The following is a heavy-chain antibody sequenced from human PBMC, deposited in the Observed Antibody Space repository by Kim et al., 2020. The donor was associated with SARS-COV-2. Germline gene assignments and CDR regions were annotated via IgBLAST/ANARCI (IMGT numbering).Heavy chain of an antibody. CDR1: GYTFTSYA. D-gene: IGHD3-10*01. CDR3: ARDRGPFYGSGSYFIQKNLNWFDP. J-gene: IGHJ5*02. V-gene: IGHV1-3*01. Sequence: ASVKVSCKASGYTFTSYAMHWVRQDPGQRLEWMGWINAGNGNTKYSQKFQGRVTITRDTSASTAYMELSSLRSEDTAGYYCARDRGPFYGSGSYFIQKNLNWFDPWGPGTLVTVSS. CDR2: INAGNGNT.